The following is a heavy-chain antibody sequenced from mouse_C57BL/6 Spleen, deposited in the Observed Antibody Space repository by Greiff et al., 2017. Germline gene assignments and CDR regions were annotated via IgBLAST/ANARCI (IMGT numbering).Heavy chain of an antibody. CDR3: ASSGYYGSSYGDY. V-gene: IGHV1-61*01. Sequence: QVQLQQPGAELVRPGASVKLSCKASGYTFTSYWMDWVKQRPGQGLEWIGNIYPSDSVTHYNQKFKEKATLTVDKSSSTAYMQLSSLPSEDSAVYYSASSGYYGSSYGDYWGQGTTLTVSS. CDR1: GYTFTSYW. D-gene: IGHD1-1*01. J-gene: IGHJ2*01. CDR2: IYPSDSVT.